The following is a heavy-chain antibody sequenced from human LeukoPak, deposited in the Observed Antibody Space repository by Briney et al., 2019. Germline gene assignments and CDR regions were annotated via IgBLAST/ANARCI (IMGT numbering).Heavy chain of an antibody. CDR1: GGSISSSSYY. CDR3: ARRVTMIVVDAFDI. V-gene: IGHV4-39*01. J-gene: IGHJ3*02. CDR2: IYYSGST. D-gene: IGHD3-22*01. Sequence: SETLSLTCTVSGGSISSSSYYWGWTRQPPGKGLEWIGSIYYSGSTYYNPSLKSRVTISVDTSKNQFSLKLSSVTAADTAVYYCARRVTMIVVDAFDIWGQGTMVTVSS.